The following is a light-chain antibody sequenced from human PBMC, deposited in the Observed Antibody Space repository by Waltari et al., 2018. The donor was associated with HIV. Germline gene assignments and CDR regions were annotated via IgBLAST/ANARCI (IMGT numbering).Light chain of an antibody. CDR2: GAS. CDR3: QQYYTTPQT. J-gene: IGKJ2*01. V-gene: IGKV4-1*01. CDR1: QSVVYSSNNKNF. Sequence: TVMTQSPVSLAVSPGERAPMNTKSSQSVVYSSNNKNFLAWCQQEPGQPPKLLIYGASTRESGVPDRFSGSGSGTDFTLTISSLQAEDVAVYYCQQYYTTPQTFGQGTKLEIK.